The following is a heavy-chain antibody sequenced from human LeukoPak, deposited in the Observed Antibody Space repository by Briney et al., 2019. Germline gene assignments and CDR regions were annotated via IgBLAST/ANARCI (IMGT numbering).Heavy chain of an antibody. J-gene: IGHJ3*02. D-gene: IGHD3-22*01. CDR1: GYTFTGYY. CDR2: INPNSGGT. V-gene: IGHV1-2*02. CDR3: ARDLSTGRGDYYDSSGYYHDAFDI. Sequence: GASVKVSCKASGYTFTGYYMHWVRQAPGQGLEWMGWINPNSGGTNYAQKFQGRVTMTRDTSISTAYMELSRLRSDDTAVYYCARDLSTGRGDYYDSSGYYHDAFDIWGQGTMVTVSS.